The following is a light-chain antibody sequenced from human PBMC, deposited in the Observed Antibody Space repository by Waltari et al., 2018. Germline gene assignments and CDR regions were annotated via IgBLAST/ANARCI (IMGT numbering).Light chain of an antibody. J-gene: IGLJ3*02. V-gene: IGLV2-11*01. CDR3: CSYAGIWV. Sequence: QSALTQPRSVSGSPGHEVTIPCAGAGSDVGDSNSVSWYQQHPGQAPKLIIFDVFKRPSGVPDRFSGSKSGTSASLTVSGLQAEDEADYYCCSYAGIWVFGGGTKLTVL. CDR1: GSDVGDSNS. CDR2: DVF.